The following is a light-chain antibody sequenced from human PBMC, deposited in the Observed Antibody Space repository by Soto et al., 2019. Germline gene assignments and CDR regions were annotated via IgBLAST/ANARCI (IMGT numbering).Light chain of an antibody. Sequence: QSVLTRPASVSGSPGQSITISCTGTSSDVGGYNYVSWYQQHPGKAPKLMIYDVSNRPSGVSNRFSGSKSGNTASLTISGLQAEDEADYYCSSYTSSSTLNVFGTGTKVTV. J-gene: IGLJ1*01. CDR3: SSYTSSSTLNV. CDR1: SSDVGGYNY. V-gene: IGLV2-14*01. CDR2: DVS.